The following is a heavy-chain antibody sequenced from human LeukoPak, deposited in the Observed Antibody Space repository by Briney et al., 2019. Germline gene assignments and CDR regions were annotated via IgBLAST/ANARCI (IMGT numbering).Heavy chain of an antibody. D-gene: IGHD4-17*01. V-gene: IGHV3-66*01. Sequence: GGSLRLSCAASGFTVSSNYMSWVRQAPGKGLEWVSVIYSGGSTYYADSVKGRFTISRDNSKNTLYLQMNSLRAEDTAVYYCARGLPRYGNYEDYWGQGTLVTVSS. CDR1: GFTVSSNY. CDR3: ARGLPRYGNYEDY. J-gene: IGHJ4*02. CDR2: IYSGGST.